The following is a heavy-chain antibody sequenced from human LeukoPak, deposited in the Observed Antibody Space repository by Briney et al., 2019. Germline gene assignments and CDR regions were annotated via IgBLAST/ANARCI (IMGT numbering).Heavy chain of an antibody. J-gene: IGHJ4*02. D-gene: IGHD6-19*01. Sequence: GGSLRLSCAASGFTFSSYEMNWVRQAPGKGLEWVSYISSSGSTIYYADSVKGRFTISRDNAKNSLYLQMNSLRAEDTAVYYCARVSGWNPLQAAHLEYWGQGTLVTVSS. CDR2: ISSSGSTI. CDR1: GFTFSSYE. V-gene: IGHV3-48*03. CDR3: ARVSGWNPLQAAHLEY.